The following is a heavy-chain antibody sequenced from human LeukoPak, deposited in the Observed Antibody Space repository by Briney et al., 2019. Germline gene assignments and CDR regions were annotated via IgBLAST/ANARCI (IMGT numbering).Heavy chain of an antibody. D-gene: IGHD2-15*01. CDR2: IRSKAYGGTA. CDR1: GFTFGDYA. Sequence: GSLRLSCTASGFTFGDYAMSWFRQAPGKGLEWVGFIRSKAYGGTAEYAASVKGRFTISRDDSKSIAYLQMNSLKTEDTAVYYCTSASLLGYCSGGSCYNNWFDPWGQGTLVTVSS. V-gene: IGHV3-49*03. CDR3: TSASLLGYCSGGSCYNNWFDP. J-gene: IGHJ5*02.